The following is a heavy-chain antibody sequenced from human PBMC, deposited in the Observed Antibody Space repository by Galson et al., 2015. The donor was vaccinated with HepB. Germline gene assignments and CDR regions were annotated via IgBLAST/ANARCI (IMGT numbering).Heavy chain of an antibody. CDR2: ISYDGNIK. V-gene: IGHV3-30-3*01. J-gene: IGHJ4*02. Sequence: SLRLSCAASGFTFTSYSMHWVRQAPGKGLDWVAVISYDGNIKYYADSVKGRFTISRDNSKDTLYLQMNSLRTEDTAVYYCCSSRRTGPRGRHLDYWGQGTRVTVPS. CDR3: CSSRRTGPRGRHLDY. CDR1: GFTFTSYS. D-gene: IGHD2-15*01.